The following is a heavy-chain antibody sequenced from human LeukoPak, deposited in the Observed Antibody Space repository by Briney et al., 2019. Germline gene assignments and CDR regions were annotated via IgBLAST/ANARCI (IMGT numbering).Heavy chain of an antibody. Sequence: GGSLRLSCAASGFTFSSYEMNWVRQAPGKGLEWVSYISSSGSTVYYADSVKGRFTISRDNAKNSLYLQMHSLRAEDTAVYYCASHSGGWELPARDYWGQGTLVTVSS. V-gene: IGHV3-48*03. CDR3: ASHSGGWELPARDY. J-gene: IGHJ4*02. CDR2: ISSSGSTV. D-gene: IGHD1-26*01. CDR1: GFTFSSYE.